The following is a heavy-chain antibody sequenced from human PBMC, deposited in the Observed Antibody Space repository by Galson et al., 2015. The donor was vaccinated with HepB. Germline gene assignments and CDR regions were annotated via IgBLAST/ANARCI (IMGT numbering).Heavy chain of an antibody. J-gene: IGHJ4*02. CDR1: GYTFTTNG. CDR2: ISANSGNT. Sequence: SVKVSCKASGYTFTTNGISWVRQAPGQGLEWMGWISANSGNTKYAQNLQGRVTLTRDTSTCTAYLDLRSLRSDDTAAYYCARDRDYRFDYWGQGTLVTVSS. CDR3: ARDRDYRFDY. D-gene: IGHD4/OR15-4a*01. V-gene: IGHV1-18*04.